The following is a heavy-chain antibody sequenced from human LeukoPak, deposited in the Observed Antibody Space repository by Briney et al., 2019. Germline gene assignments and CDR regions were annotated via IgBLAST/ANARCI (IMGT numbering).Heavy chain of an antibody. CDR2: ISSTSKYI. J-gene: IGHJ4*02. D-gene: IGHD5-18*01. Sequence: GGSLRLSCAASGFTFSSYSMNWVRQPPGKGLEWVSSISSTSKYIYYADSVKGRFTISRDNAKNSLFLQMNNLRVDDSAVYYCAREYTAMAYDYWGQGNLVTVSS. V-gene: IGHV3-21*01. CDR1: GFTFSSYS. CDR3: AREYTAMAYDY.